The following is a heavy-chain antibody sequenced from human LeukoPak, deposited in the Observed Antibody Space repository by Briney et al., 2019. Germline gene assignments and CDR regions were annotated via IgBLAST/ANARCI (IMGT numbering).Heavy chain of an antibody. CDR1: GGSISSYY. J-gene: IGHJ5*02. CDR3: ARDGGWEQPLFDP. Sequence: SETLSLTCSVHGGSISSYYWRWIRQPPGKGLEWIGYIYYSGSTNYNPSLKSRVTISVDTSKNQFSLKLSSVTAADTAVYYCARDGGWEQPLFDPWGQGTLVTVSS. D-gene: IGHD1-26*01. V-gene: IGHV4-59*01. CDR2: IYYSGST.